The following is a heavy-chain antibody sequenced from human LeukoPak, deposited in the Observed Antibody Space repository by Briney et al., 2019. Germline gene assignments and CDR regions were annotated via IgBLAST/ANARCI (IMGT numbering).Heavy chain of an antibody. CDR1: GFTFSNYG. D-gene: IGHD5-12*01. CDR3: AKVGLRLGYYYHYMAV. CDR2: TSGGGGSI. V-gene: IGHV3-23*01. Sequence: GGSLRLSCVGSGFTFSNYGMAWVRQAPGKGLEWVSGTSGGGGSIYYADSVKGRFTISRDNSKNTLHLQINSLRAEDTAVYYCAKVGLRLGYYYHYMAVWGKGTTVTVSS. J-gene: IGHJ6*03.